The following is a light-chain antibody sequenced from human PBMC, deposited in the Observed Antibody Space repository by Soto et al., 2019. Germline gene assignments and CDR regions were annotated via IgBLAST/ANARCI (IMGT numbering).Light chain of an antibody. J-gene: IGLJ2*01. V-gene: IGLV4-69*01. CDR3: QSYDSRVIGMV. CDR1: SGHRSYA. CDR2: LHSDGSH. Sequence: QSVLTQSPSASASLGASVKLTCTLSSGHRSYAIAWHQQQPEKGPRFLMKLHSDGSHRKGDGIPDRFSGSSSGAERYLTISSLQSEDEADYYCQSYDSRVIGMVFGGGTKLTVL.